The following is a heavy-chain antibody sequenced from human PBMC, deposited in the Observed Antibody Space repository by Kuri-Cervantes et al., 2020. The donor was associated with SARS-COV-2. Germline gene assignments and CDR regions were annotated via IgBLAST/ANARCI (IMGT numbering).Heavy chain of an antibody. Sequence: GESLKISCAASGFTFSSYEMNWVRQAPGKGLEWVSYISSSSTIYYADSVKGRFTISRDNAKNSLYLQMSSLRAEDTAVYYCARDLGPISGYCGMDVWGQGTTVTVSS. D-gene: IGHD2-2*02. J-gene: IGHJ6*02. CDR3: ARDLGPISGYCGMDV. CDR1: GFTFSSYE. CDR2: ISSSSTI. V-gene: IGHV3-48*03.